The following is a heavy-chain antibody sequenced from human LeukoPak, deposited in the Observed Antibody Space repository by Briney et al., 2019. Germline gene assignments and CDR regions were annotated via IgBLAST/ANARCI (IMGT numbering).Heavy chain of an antibody. J-gene: IGHJ5*02. Sequence: PGGSLRLSCAASGFTFSSYGMHWVRQAPGKGLEWVAVISYDGSNKYYADSVKGRFTISRDNSKNTLYLQMNSLRAEDTAVYYCAKSPYYDSSGYRRINWFDPWGQGTLVTVSS. CDR3: AKSPYYDSSGYRRINWFDP. CDR1: GFTFSSYG. V-gene: IGHV3-30*18. CDR2: ISYDGSNK. D-gene: IGHD3-22*01.